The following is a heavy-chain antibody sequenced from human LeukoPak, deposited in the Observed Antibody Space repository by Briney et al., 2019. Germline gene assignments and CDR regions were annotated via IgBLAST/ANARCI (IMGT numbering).Heavy chain of an antibody. D-gene: IGHD2-2*01. CDR3: ATEPPDIVVVPAAKSDYYYYYMDV. Sequence: GGSLRLSCAASGFTFSSYSINWVRQAPGKGLEWVSCVSSTSSFIYYADSVKGRFTISRDNSKNTLYLQMNSLRAEDTAVYYCATEPPDIVVVPAAKSDYYYYYMDVWGKGTTVTVSS. J-gene: IGHJ6*03. CDR2: VSSTSSFI. CDR1: GFTFSSYS. V-gene: IGHV3-21*04.